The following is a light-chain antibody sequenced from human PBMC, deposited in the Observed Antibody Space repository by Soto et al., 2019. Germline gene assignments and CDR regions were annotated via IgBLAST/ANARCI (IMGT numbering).Light chain of an antibody. CDR1: RSDIGAYNL. J-gene: IGLJ3*02. V-gene: IGLV2-23*02. CDR3: CSYAGSDTWA. Sequence: QSALTQPASVSGSPGQSITISCTGTRSDIGAYNLVSWYQQHPGKAPKLMIYEVNKRPSGVFNRFSGSKSGNTASLTISGLQTEDEADYFCCSYAGSDTWAFGGETKLTVL. CDR2: EVN.